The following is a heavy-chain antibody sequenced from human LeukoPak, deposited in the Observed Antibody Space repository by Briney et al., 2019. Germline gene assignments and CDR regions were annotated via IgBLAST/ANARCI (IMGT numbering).Heavy chain of an antibody. V-gene: IGHV5-51*01. Sequence: GESLKISCKGSGYSFTSYWIGWVRQMPGKGLEWMGIIYPGDSDTRYSPSFQGQVTISADKSVSTAYLQWSSLKASDTAMYYCARTDYYGSGTYAFDIWGQGTMVTVSS. CDR3: ARTDYYGSGTYAFDI. CDR1: GYSFTSYW. J-gene: IGHJ3*02. CDR2: IYPGDSDT. D-gene: IGHD3-10*01.